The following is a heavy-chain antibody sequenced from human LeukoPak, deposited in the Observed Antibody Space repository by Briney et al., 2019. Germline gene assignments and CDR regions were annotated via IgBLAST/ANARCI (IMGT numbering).Heavy chain of an antibody. D-gene: IGHD6-13*01. V-gene: IGHV1-2*02. CDR1: GYTFTAYY. CDR3: ARDLFSSSWYSYFDY. J-gene: IGHJ4*02. Sequence: GASVKVSCKASGYTFTAYYMHWVRQAPGQGLEWMGWINPNSGGTNYAQKFQGRVTMTRDTSISTAYMELSRLRSDDTAVYYCARDLFSSSWYSYFDYWGQGTLVTVSS. CDR2: INPNSGGT.